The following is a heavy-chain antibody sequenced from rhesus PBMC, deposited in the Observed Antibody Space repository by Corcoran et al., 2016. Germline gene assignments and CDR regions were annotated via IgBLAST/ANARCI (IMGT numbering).Heavy chain of an antibody. D-gene: IGHD3-16*01. Sequence: QVQLQESGPGLVKPSETLPLTCAVSGASIRNTYWSWIGPAPGKGLEGIGRIYAGGVGTHDNPPHKISLTTSIDTPMNMFTHKLNSVSAAEPALDYGAGAPEEDDVGYYCASLDVWGRGVLVTVSS. V-gene: IGHV4S2*01. CDR1: GASIRNTY. CDR3: AGAPEEDDVGYYCASLDV. CDR2: IYAGGVGT. J-gene: IGHJ5-2*02.